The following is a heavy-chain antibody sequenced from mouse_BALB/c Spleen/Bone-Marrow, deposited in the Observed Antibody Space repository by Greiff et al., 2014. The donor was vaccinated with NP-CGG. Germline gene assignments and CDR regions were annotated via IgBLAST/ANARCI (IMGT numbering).Heavy chain of an antibody. J-gene: IGHJ4*01. CDR3: ARIAGTPYTMDD. D-gene: IGHD4-1*01. V-gene: IGHV3-1*02. CDR2: INYSGIT. Sequence: VQLKESGPDLVKPSQSLSLTCTVTGYSITSYYSWPWIRQFPGKQLEWMGYINYSGITVYNPSLKSRISITRDTSNNQFFLQSKSVTTEDTSTYYCARIAGTPYTMDDWGQGTSVTVSS. CDR1: GYSITSYYS.